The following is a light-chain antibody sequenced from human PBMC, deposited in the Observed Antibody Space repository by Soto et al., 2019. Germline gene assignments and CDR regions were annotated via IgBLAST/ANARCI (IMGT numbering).Light chain of an antibody. Sequence: EIVLTQSPGTLSLSPGERATLSCRASRSVSNNYVAWYQRKPGQAPRLLIYGASSRATDIPRRFSCSGSGTDFTLTITRLEPEDFAVYYCQQYGSSPPTFGQGTKVESK. CDR3: QQYGSSPPT. V-gene: IGKV3-20*01. CDR1: RSVSNNY. J-gene: IGKJ1*01. CDR2: GAS.